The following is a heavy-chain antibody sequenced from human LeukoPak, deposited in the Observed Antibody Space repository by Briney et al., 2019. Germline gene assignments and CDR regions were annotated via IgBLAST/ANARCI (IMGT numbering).Heavy chain of an antibody. D-gene: IGHD3-22*01. CDR1: GGSVSSGSSF. Sequence: PWETLSLTCTVSGGSVSSGSSFWSWIRQPPGKGLEWIGYIYHSGNTNYNPSLKSRVTISVDTSKSQLSLKLNSVTAADTAVYYCARDRNYYDSSGYYFANWGQGTLVTVSS. CDR2: IYHSGNT. CDR3: ARDRNYYDSSGYYFAN. V-gene: IGHV4-61*01. J-gene: IGHJ4*02.